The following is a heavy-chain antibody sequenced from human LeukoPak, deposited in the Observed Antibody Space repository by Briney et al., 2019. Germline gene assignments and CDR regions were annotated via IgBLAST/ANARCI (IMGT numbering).Heavy chain of an antibody. V-gene: IGHV3-74*01. CDR1: GFTFSSYY. Sequence: GGSLRLSCAASGFTFSSYYIHWVRQAPGKGLVWVSRIDSDGNITTYADSVKGRFIISRDNSKNTLYLQMNSLRAEDTAVYYCAKCGSTCYANAFYIWGQGTLVTVSS. CDR3: AKCGSTCYANAFYI. CDR2: IDSDGNIT. J-gene: IGHJ3*02. D-gene: IGHD2-15*01.